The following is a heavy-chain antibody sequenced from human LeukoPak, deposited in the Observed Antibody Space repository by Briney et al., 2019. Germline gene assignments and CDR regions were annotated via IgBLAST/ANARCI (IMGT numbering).Heavy chain of an antibody. CDR3: AKRNYDILTGYQKPYDY. D-gene: IGHD3-9*01. Sequence: GGSLRLSCAASGFTFSSYAMSWVRQAPGKGLEWVSAISGSGGSTYYADSVKGRFTISRDNSKNTLYLQMNSLRAEDTAVYYCAKRNYDILTGYQKPYDYWGQGTLVTVSS. J-gene: IGHJ4*02. CDR1: GFTFSSYA. CDR2: ISGSGGST. V-gene: IGHV3-23*01.